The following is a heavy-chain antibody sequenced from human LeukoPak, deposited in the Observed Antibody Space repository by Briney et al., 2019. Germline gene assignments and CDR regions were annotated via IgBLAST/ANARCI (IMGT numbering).Heavy chain of an antibody. D-gene: IGHD2-21*01. CDR1: GYTFTSYD. V-gene: IGHV1-8*01. J-gene: IGHJ4*02. CDR3: TRSVRNGHIDY. CDR2: MNPNSGNT. Sequence: ASVNVSCKASGYTFTSYDINWVRQATGQGLEWMGWMNPNSGNTGYAQKFQGRVTMTRSTSISTAYMELSSLRFEDTAVYYCTRSVRNGHIDYWGQGTLVTVSS.